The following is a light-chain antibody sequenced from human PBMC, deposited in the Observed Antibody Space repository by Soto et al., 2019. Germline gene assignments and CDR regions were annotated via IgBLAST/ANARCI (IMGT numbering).Light chain of an antibody. CDR1: SSDVGGYNY. J-gene: IGLJ1*01. CDR2: DVS. V-gene: IGLV2-14*03. Sequence: QSVLTQPASVSGSPGQSITISCTGTSSDVGGYNYVSWYQQHPDKAPKLMIYDVSNRPSGVSNRVSGSKSGNTASLPISGPQADDEADYYCSSYTSSSTRVFGTGTKVTVL. CDR3: SSYTSSSTRV.